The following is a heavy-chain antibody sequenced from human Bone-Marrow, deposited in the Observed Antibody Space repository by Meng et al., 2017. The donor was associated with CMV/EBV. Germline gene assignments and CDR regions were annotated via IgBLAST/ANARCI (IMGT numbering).Heavy chain of an antibody. J-gene: IGHJ6*02. Sequence: GESLKISCAASGFTFSSYSMNWVRQAPGKGLEWVSYISSSSSTIYYADSVKGRFTISRDNAKNSLYLQMNSLRAEDTAVYYCARGGNSGYYYGMDVWVQGTTVTVSS. CDR1: GFTFSSYS. CDR3: ARGGNSGYYYGMDV. D-gene: IGHD4-23*01. CDR2: ISSSSSTI. V-gene: IGHV3-48*04.